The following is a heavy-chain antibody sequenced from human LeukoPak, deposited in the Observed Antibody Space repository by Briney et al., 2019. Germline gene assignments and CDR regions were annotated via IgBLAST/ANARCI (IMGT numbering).Heavy chain of an antibody. J-gene: IGHJ4*02. CDR2: ISYDGSNK. Sequence: GGSLRLSCAASGFTFSSYAMHWVRQAPGKGLEWVAVISYDGSNKYYADSMKGRFTISRDNSKNTLYVQMNSLRAEDTAVYYCTRADSSSWYSNYFAYWGQGTLVTVSS. CDR3: TRADSSSWYSNYFAY. V-gene: IGHV3-30-3*01. D-gene: IGHD6-13*01. CDR1: GFTFSSYA.